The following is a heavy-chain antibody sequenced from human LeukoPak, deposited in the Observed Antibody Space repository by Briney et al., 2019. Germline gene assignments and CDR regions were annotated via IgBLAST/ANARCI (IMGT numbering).Heavy chain of an antibody. D-gene: IGHD6-13*01. CDR3: ARHIATIAAAAVDY. V-gene: IGHV3-21*01. Sequence: PGGSLRLSCAASGFTFRSYSMNWVRQPPGKGLEGSPSISSSSSYIYYADSVKGRFTISRDNAKNSLYLQMNSLRAEDTAVYYCARHIATIAAAAVDYWGQGTLVTVSS. J-gene: IGHJ4*02. CDR1: GFTFRSYS. CDR2: ISSSSSYI.